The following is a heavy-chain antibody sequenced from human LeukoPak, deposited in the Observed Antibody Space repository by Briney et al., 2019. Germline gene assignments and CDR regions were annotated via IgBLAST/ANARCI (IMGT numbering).Heavy chain of an antibody. CDR3: ARDRYYYDSSGTQPRPNAFDI. V-gene: IGHV1-69*05. CDR1: GGTFRSYA. Sequence: ASVKVPCKASGGTFRSYAISWVRQAPGQGLEWMGGIIPVFGPANYAQKFQGRVTITTDESTSTAYMELSSLRSEDTAVYYCARDRYYYDSSGTQPRPNAFDIWGQGTMVTVSS. CDR2: IIPVFGPA. D-gene: IGHD3-22*01. J-gene: IGHJ3*02.